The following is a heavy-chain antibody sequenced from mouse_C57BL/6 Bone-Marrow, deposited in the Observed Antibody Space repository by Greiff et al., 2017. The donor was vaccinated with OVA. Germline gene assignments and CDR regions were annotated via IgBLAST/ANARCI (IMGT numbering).Heavy chain of an antibody. Sequence: VQLQQSGPELVKPGASVKISCKASGYSFTDYNMNWVKQSNGKSLEWIGVINPNYGTTSYNQKFKGKAKLTAVTSASTAYMELSSLTNEDSAVYYCTRDDGYCAWFAYWGQGTLVTVSA. J-gene: IGHJ3*01. V-gene: IGHV1-39*01. CDR2: INPNYGTT. CDR3: TRDDGYCAWFAY. D-gene: IGHD2-3*01. CDR1: GYSFTDYN.